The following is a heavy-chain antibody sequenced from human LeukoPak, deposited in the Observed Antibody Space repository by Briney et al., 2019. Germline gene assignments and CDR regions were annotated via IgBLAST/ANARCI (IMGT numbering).Heavy chain of an antibody. CDR2: IWYDGSNK. V-gene: IGHV3-33*08. CDR1: GLTFSDYY. CDR3: VFPYWQDLDH. D-gene: IGHD2-15*01. Sequence: GGSLRLSCAASGLTFSDYYMSWIRQAPGKGLEWVAVIWYDGSNKYYADSVKGRFTISRDNSKNTLYLQMNSLRDEDTAVYYCVFPYWQDLDHWGQGTLVTVSS. J-gene: IGHJ4*02.